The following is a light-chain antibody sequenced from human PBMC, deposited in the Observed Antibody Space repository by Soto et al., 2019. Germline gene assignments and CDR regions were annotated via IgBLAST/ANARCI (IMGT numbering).Light chain of an antibody. CDR2: GAS. J-gene: IGKJ5*01. CDR1: QSVSSN. CDR3: QQYNNWPHSIT. V-gene: IGKV3-15*01. Sequence: EIVLTQSPGTLSLSRGERATFSCRASQSVSSNYLAWYQQKPGQAPRLLIYGASTRATGIPARFSGSGSGTEFTLTISSLQSEDFAVYYCQQYNNWPHSITFGQGTRLEIK.